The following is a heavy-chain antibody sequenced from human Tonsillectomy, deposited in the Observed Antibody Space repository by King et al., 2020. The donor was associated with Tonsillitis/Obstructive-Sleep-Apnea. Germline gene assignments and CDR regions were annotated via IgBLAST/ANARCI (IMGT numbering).Heavy chain of an antibody. Sequence: VQLQQWGAGLLKPSETLSLTCAVYGGSFSGYYWSWIRQPPGKGLEWIGEINHSGSTNYNPSLKSQVTISVDTSKNQFSLKLSSVTAADTAVYYCARVGSSSKRYYYMDVWGKGTTVTVSS. CDR3: ARVGSSSKRYYYMDV. V-gene: IGHV4-34*01. CDR1: GGSFSGYY. D-gene: IGHD2-2*01. CDR2: INHSGST. J-gene: IGHJ6*03.